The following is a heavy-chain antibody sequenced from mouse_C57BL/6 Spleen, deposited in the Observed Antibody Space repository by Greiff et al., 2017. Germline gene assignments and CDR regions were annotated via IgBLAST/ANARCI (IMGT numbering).Heavy chain of an antibody. CDR3: ARSGYYGSSYWYFDV. Sequence: QVQLQQPGAELVKPGASVKLSCKASGYTFTSYWMHWVKQRPGQGLEWIGMIHPNSGSTNYNEKFKSKATLTVDKSSSTAYMPLSSLTSEDSAVYYCARSGYYGSSYWYFDVWGTGTTVTVSS. V-gene: IGHV1-64*01. CDR2: IHPNSGST. J-gene: IGHJ1*03. D-gene: IGHD1-1*01. CDR1: GYTFTSYW.